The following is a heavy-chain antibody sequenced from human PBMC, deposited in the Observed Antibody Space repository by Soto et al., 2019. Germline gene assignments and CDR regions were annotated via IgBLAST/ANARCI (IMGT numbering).Heavy chain of an antibody. D-gene: IGHD5-18*01. CDR1: GGSVSSGSYY. J-gene: IGHJ4*02. CDR2: IYYSGST. CDR3: ARGRGYSYGRGPKDY. V-gene: IGHV4-61*01. Sequence: SETLSLTCTVSGGSVSSGSYYWSWIRQPPGKGLEWIGYIYYSGSTNYNPSLKSRDTISVDTSKKQFSLKLSSVTAADTAVYYCARGRGYSYGRGPKDYWGQGTLVTVSS.